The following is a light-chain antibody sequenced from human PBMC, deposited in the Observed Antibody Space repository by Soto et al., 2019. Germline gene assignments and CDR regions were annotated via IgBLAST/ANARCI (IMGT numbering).Light chain of an antibody. CDR2: GAS. J-gene: IGKJ5*01. V-gene: IGKV3-20*01. CDR3: QQYSSSPIT. Sequence: EIVLTQSAGTLSLYPGERATLSCRASQSVSSSFLAWFQQKPGQAPRLLIYGASSRATGIPDRFSGSGSGTDFTLTISRLEPEDFAVYYCQQYSSSPITFGQGTRLEIK. CDR1: QSVSSSF.